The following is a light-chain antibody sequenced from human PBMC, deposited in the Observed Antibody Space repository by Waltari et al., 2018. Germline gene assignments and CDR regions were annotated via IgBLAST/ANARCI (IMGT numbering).Light chain of an antibody. CDR2: GVS. J-gene: IGKJ2*01. CDR1: QSITTTY. Sequence: EIVLTQSPGTLSLSPGDRATLSCRASQSITTTYLAWYQQRPGQAPRLLIYGVSIRATGIPDRFSGSGSGTDFTLTISRLEPEDFAMYYCQQYGTSSMYTFGQGTKLEIK. CDR3: QQYGTSSMYT. V-gene: IGKV3-20*01.